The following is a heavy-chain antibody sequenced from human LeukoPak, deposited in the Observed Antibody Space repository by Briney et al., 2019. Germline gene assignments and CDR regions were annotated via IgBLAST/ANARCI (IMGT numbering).Heavy chain of an antibody. CDR2: VKQDGSEK. Sequence: GGSLRLSCAASGFTFSNYWMNWVRQAPGKGLEWVANVKQDGSEKYYVDSVKGRFTISRDNAKNSLNLQMNSLRAGDTAVYYCARSYSTSSKIFDYWGQGTLVTVSS. D-gene: IGHD6-6*01. CDR1: GFTFSNYW. V-gene: IGHV3-7*01. J-gene: IGHJ4*02. CDR3: ARSYSTSSKIFDY.